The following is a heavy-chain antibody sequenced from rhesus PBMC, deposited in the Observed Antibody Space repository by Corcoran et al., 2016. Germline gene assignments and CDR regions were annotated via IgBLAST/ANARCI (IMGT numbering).Heavy chain of an antibody. CDR1: GYTFTDYY. J-gene: IGHJ4*01. D-gene: IGHD2-21*01. Sequence: EVQLVQSGAEVKKPGASVKISCKASGYTFTDYYLHWVRQAPGKGLEWMGRVDPEDGEAIHSQQFQDRVTITADTSTDTAYMELSSLRSEDTAVYYCATYCTGSGCYFDYWGQGVLVTVSS. CDR2: VDPEDGEA. CDR3: ATYCTGSGCYFDY. V-gene: IGHV1-111*02.